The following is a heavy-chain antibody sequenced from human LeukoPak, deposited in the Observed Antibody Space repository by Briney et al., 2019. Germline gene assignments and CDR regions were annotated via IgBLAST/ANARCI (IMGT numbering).Heavy chain of an antibody. D-gene: IGHD2-21*02. J-gene: IGHJ3*02. V-gene: IGHV3-23*01. CDR3: ASGHIVVVTASGAFDI. CDR1: GFTFSSYG. Sequence: GGSLRLSCAASGFTFSSYGMSWVRQAPGKGLEWVSAISGSGGSTYYADSVKGRFAISRDNSKNTLYLQMNSLRAEGTAVYYCASGHIVVVTASGAFDIWGQGTMVTVSS. CDR2: ISGSGGST.